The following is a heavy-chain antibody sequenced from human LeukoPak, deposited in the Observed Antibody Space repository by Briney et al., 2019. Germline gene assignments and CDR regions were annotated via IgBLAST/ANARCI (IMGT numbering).Heavy chain of an antibody. CDR2: IYTSGST. Sequence: SETLSLTCTVSGGSISSYYWSWLRQPAGKGLEWIGRIYTSGSTNYNPSLKSRVTMSVDTSKNQFSLKLSSVTAADTAVYYCARGDCGGDCYYFAPGVHYYMDVWGKGTTVTVS. CDR1: GGSISSYY. V-gene: IGHV4-4*07. CDR3: ARGDCGGDCYYFAPGVHYYMDV. D-gene: IGHD2-21*01. J-gene: IGHJ6*03.